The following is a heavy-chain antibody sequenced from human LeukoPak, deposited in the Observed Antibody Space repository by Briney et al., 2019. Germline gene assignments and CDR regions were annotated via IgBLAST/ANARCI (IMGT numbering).Heavy chain of an antibody. D-gene: IGHD6-13*01. J-gene: IGHJ6*03. CDR3: ARKSRIAAGLFRPYYYYMDV. CDR2: IYHSGST. Sequence: SETLSLTCTVSGYSISSGYYWGWIRQPPGKGLEWIGSIYHSGSTYYNPSLKSRVTISVDTSKNQFSLKLSSVTAADTAVYYCARKSRIAAGLFRPYYYYMDVWGKGTTVTVSS. V-gene: IGHV4-38-2*02. CDR1: GYSISSGYY.